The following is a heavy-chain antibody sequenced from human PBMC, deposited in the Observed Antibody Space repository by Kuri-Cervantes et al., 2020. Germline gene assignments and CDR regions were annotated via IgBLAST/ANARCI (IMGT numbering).Heavy chain of an antibody. Sequence: ASVKVSCKASGYTFTYRYLHWVRQAPGQGLEWMGWISAYNGNTNYAQKLQGRVTMTTDTSTSTAYMELRSLRSDDTAVYYCARGEYRYGYEYWGQGTLVTVSS. CDR3: ARGEYRYGYEY. J-gene: IGHJ1*01. D-gene: IGHD5-18*01. CDR1: GYTFTYRY. V-gene: IGHV1-18*04. CDR2: ISAYNGNT.